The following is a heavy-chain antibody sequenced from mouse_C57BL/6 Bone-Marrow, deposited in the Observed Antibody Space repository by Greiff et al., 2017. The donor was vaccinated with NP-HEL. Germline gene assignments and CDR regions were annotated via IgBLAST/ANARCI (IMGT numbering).Heavy chain of an antibody. CDR3: ARVITTVVASYWYFGV. Sequence: EVQRVESGGGLVKPGGSLKLSCAASGFTFSSYAMSWVRQTPEKRLEWVATISDGGSYTYYPDNVKGRFTISRDNAKNNLFLQMSNLKSEATAMYYCARVITTVVASYWYFGVWGTGTTVTVSS. D-gene: IGHD1-1*01. CDR2: ISDGGSYT. V-gene: IGHV5-4*01. J-gene: IGHJ1*03. CDR1: GFTFSSYA.